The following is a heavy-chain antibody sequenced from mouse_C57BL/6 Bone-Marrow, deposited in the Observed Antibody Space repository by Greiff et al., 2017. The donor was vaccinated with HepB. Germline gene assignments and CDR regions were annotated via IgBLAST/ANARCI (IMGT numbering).Heavy chain of an antibody. Sequence: VQLQQSGAELVRPGASVKLSCTASGFNIKDDYMHWVKQRPEQGLEWIGWIDPENGDTEYASKFQGKATITADTSSNTAYLQLSSLTSEDTAVFYCTPMAWFAYWGQGTLVTVSA. V-gene: IGHV14-4*01. CDR3: TPMAWFAY. D-gene: IGHD1-1*02. J-gene: IGHJ3*01. CDR2: IDPENGDT. CDR1: GFNIKDDY.